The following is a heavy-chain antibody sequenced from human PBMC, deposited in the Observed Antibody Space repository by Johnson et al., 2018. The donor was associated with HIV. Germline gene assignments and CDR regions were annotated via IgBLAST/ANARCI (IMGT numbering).Heavy chain of an antibody. J-gene: IGHJ3*02. V-gene: IGHV3-30-3*01. D-gene: IGHD3-16*01. CDR3: ARDPRLGELKIDRRGYAFDI. Sequence: QVQLVESGGGVVQPGRSLRLSCAASGFNFSSYAMHWVRQAPGKGLEWVAVISYDGSNKYYADSVKGRFTISRDNSKNTLYLQMNSLRAEDTAVYYCARDPRLGELKIDRRGYAFDIWGQGTMVTVSS. CDR2: ISYDGSNK. CDR1: GFNFSSYA.